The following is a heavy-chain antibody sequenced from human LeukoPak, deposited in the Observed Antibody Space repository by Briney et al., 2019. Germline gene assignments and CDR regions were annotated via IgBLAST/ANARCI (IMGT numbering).Heavy chain of an antibody. Sequence: PGGSLRLSCAASGFTFSSYWMHWVRQAPGKGLEWVSGISWNSGSIGYADSVKGRFTISRDNAKNSLYLQMNSLRAEDTALYYCAKVGTGVSNAFDIWGQGTMVTVSS. CDR3: AKVGTGVSNAFDI. J-gene: IGHJ3*02. D-gene: IGHD2-8*01. CDR2: ISWNSGSI. CDR1: GFTFSSYW. V-gene: IGHV3-9*01.